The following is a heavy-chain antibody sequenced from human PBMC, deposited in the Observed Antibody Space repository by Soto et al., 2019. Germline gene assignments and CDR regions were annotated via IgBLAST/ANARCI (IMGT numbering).Heavy chain of an antibody. J-gene: IGHJ4*02. V-gene: IGHV3-23*01. Sequence: LRLSCAASGFTFSSYAMSWVRQAPGKGLEWVSAISGSGGSTYYADSVKGRFTISRDNSKNTLYLQMNSLRAEDTAVYYCAKDPGVTMIVVVIRYFDYWGQGTLVTVSS. CDR3: AKDPGVTMIVVVIRYFDY. CDR1: GFTFSSYA. CDR2: ISGSGGST. D-gene: IGHD3-22*01.